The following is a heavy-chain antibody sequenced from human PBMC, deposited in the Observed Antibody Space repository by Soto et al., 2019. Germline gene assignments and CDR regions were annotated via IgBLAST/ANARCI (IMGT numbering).Heavy chain of an antibody. V-gene: IGHV3-23*01. CDR1: VFTLSGLA. D-gene: IGHD6-19*01. CDR3: SFGGGLLSTGWYKYYFDY. Sequence: EVQLLESGGGLVQPGGSLRLSCEASVFTLSGLAMTWVRQAPGKGLEWVSSFPDGGGPPYYADSVKGRFTASRDNSTKTLYLQMNNLRADDTAVYFCSFGGGLLSTGWYKYYFDYWGQGTLVTVSS. J-gene: IGHJ4*02. CDR2: FPDGGGPP.